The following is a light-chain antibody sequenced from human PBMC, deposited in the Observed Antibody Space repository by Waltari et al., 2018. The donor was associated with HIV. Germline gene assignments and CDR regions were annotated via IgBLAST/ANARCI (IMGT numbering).Light chain of an antibody. Sequence: QSALTQPRSVSGSPRQSVTISCPGTSSDVGRYNYVSWYQQYPGRAPKLMMYDVSKRPSGVPDRFSGSKSGNTASLTISGLQTEDEGDYYCCSYAGSYTLVFGGGTKLTVL. V-gene: IGLV2-11*01. J-gene: IGLJ2*01. CDR1: SSDVGRYNY. CDR2: DVS. CDR3: CSYAGSYTLV.